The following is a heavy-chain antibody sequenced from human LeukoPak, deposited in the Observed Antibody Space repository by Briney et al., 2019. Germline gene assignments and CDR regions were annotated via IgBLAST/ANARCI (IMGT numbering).Heavy chain of an antibody. CDR3: ARRSRRDGYNYHGAFDI. V-gene: IGHV4-34*01. Sequence: SETLSLTCAVYGGSFSGYYWSWIRQPPGKGLEWIGEINHSGSTNYNPSLKSRVTISVDTSKNQFSLKLSSVTAADTAVYYCARRSRRDGYNYHGAFDIWGQGTMVTVSS. D-gene: IGHD5-24*01. CDR1: GGSFSGYY. CDR2: INHSGST. J-gene: IGHJ3*02.